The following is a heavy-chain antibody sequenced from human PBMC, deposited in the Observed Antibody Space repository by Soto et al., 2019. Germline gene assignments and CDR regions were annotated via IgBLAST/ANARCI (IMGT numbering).Heavy chain of an antibody. CDR3: ARARNELGGIDY. D-gene: IGHD1-1*01. CDR2: IFQSGSP. CDR1: GGSISSGGFS. V-gene: IGHV4-30-2*01. Sequence: SATLSLTCAVSGGSISSGGFSWRWIRQAPGKGLEWIGSIFQSGSPSYHPSHKSRVTISVERAKNQFFLKLSSVTGGDTAVYYCARARNELGGIDYWGQGTLDPV. J-gene: IGHJ4*02.